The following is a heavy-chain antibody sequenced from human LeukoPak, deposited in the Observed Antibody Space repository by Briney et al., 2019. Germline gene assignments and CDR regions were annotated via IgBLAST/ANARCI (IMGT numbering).Heavy chain of an antibody. Sequence: GRSLRLSCAASGFTFDDYAMHWVRQAPGKGLEWVSGISWNSGSIGYADSVKGRFTISRDNAKNSLYLQMNSLRAEDTAVYYCARARTPCSGGSCYDRNWFDPWGQGTLVTVSS. V-gene: IGHV3-9*01. CDR3: ARARTPCSGGSCYDRNWFDP. CDR1: GFTFDDYA. D-gene: IGHD2-15*01. CDR2: ISWNSGSI. J-gene: IGHJ5*02.